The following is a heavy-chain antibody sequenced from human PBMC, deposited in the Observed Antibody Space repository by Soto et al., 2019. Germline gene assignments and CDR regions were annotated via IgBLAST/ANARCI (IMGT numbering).Heavy chain of an antibody. CDR1: GGTFSSHT. D-gene: IGHD3-3*01. Sequence: ASVKVSCKASGGTFSSHTITWVRQAPGQGLEWMGGITPIFDTANYAQKFQGRVTIIADESTYTVYMELSSLRSEDTAVYYCARDSELGDFWRGYLDSWGQGTLVTVSS. CDR2: ITPIFDTA. CDR3: ARDSELGDFWRGYLDS. J-gene: IGHJ4*02. V-gene: IGHV1-69*13.